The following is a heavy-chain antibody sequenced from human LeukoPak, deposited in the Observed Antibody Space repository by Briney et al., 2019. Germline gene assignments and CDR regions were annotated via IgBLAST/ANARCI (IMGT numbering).Heavy chain of an antibody. CDR2: IYYSGST. CDR1: GGSISSYY. CDR3: AGRYYYDSSGFDY. J-gene: IGHJ4*02. Sequence: SETLSLTCTVSGGSISSYYWSWIRQPPGKGLEWIGYIYYSGSTNYNPSLKSRVTISVDTSKNQFSLKLSSVTAADTAVYHCAGRYYYDSSGFDYWGQGTLVTVSS. D-gene: IGHD3-22*01. V-gene: IGHV4-59*01.